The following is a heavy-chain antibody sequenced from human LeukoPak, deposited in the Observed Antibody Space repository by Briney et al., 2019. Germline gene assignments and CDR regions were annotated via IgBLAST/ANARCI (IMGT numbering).Heavy chain of an antibody. J-gene: IGHJ4*02. CDR1: GVTLYDHG. CDR3: ARDSGGSTVVTDW. V-gene: IGHV3-20*04. D-gene: IGHD4-23*01. Sequence: GGSLRLSCTVSGVTLYDHGVSWVRRVPGKGRECVAGINWDGGSTGYADSVKGRFTISRDNAKNSLYLQMNSLRAEDTAVYYCARDSGGSTVVTDWWGQGTLVTVSS. CDR2: INWDGGST.